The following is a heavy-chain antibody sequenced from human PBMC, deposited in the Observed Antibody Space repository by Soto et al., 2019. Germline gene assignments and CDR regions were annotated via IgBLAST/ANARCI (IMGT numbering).Heavy chain of an antibody. V-gene: IGHV5-51*01. CDR1: GFTFTSYW. CDR3: AKHEGYCSTTTCSNFDY. CDR2: IYPGDSDS. J-gene: IGHJ4*02. D-gene: IGHD2-2*01. Sequence: GESLKISCKGSGFTFTSYWIAWVRQMPGKGLEWMGIIYPGDSDSSYSPSFQGQVTISADKSINTAYLHWSSLKAPDTAIYYCAKHEGYCSTTTCSNFDYWGQGTLVTVS.